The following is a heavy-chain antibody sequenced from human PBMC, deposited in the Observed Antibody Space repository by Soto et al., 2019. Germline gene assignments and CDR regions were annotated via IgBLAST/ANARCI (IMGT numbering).Heavy chain of an antibody. CDR1: GFTFSSYA. CDR2: ISGSGGST. CDR3: ASYCSGGSCYSDYYYYMDV. J-gene: IGHJ6*03. V-gene: IGHV3-23*01. D-gene: IGHD2-15*01. Sequence: EVQLLESGGGLVQPGGSLRLSCAASGFTFSSYAMSWVRQAPGKGLEWVSAISGSGGSTYYADSVKGGFTISRDNSKNTLYLQMNSLRAEDTAVYYCASYCSGGSCYSDYYYYMDVWGKGTTVTVSS.